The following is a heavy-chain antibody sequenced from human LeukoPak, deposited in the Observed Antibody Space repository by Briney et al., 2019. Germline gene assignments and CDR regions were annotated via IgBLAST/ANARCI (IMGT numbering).Heavy chain of an antibody. J-gene: IGHJ3*02. D-gene: IGHD4-17*01. Sequence: PGGSLRLSCAASGFTFSSYGMHWVRQAPGKGLEWVAVISYDGSNIYYADSVKGRFTISRDNSKDTLYLQMNSLRTEDTAVYYCARRRTVTTFDAFDIWGQGTMVTVSS. CDR3: ARRRTVTTFDAFDI. CDR2: ISYDGSNI. CDR1: GFTFSSYG. V-gene: IGHV3-30*03.